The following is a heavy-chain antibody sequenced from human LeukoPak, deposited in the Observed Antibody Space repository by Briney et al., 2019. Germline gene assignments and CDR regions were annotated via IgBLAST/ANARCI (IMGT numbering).Heavy chain of an antibody. CDR2: MNPNSGNT. CDR3: AREAYYYDSSGLFDY. CDR1: GYTFTSYD. D-gene: IGHD3-22*01. Sequence: ASVKVSCKASGYTFTSYDINWVRQATGQGLEWMGWMNPNSGNTGYAQKLQGRVTMTTDTSTSTAYMELRSLRSDDTAVYYCAREAYYYDSSGLFDYWGQGTLVTVSS. V-gene: IGHV1-8*01. J-gene: IGHJ4*02.